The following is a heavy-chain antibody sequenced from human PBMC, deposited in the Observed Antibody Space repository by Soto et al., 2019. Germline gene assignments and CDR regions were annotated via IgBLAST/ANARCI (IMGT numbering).Heavy chain of an antibody. CDR1: GFSFTNFA. V-gene: IGHV3-23*01. D-gene: IGHD2-21*02. J-gene: IGHJ4*02. CDR2: IGASGDIT. Sequence: LILSFAASGFSFTNFAMSWVRQAPGKGLEWVAGIGASGDITCYADSVKGRLPISRDNSKNTLYLQLNSLRFEDTAVYYCAKDDFTDRGDDYCDSWGPGNMVTVSA. CDR3: AKDDFTDRGDDYCDS.